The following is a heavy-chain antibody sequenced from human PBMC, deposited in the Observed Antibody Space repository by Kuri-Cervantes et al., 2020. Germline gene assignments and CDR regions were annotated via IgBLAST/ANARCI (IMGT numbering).Heavy chain of an antibody. CDR2: ISYGGSNK. D-gene: IGHD6-13*01. Sequence: GGSLRLSCAASGFTFSNTWMSWVRQAPGKGLEWVAVISYGGSNKYYADSVKGRFTISRDNSKNTLYLQMNSLRAEDTAVYYCARDHEQQGYFDYWGQGTLVTVSS. CDR3: ARDHEQQGYFDY. J-gene: IGHJ4*02. CDR1: GFTFSNTW. V-gene: IGHV3-30-3*01.